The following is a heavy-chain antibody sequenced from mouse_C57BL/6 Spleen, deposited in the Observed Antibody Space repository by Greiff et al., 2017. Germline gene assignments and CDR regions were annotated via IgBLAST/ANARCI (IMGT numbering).Heavy chain of an antibody. V-gene: IGHV1-15*01. CDR2: IDPETGGT. CDR3: TRDWDGGYFDY. D-gene: IGHD4-1*01. J-gene: IGHJ2*01. CDR1: GYTFTDYE. Sequence: QVQLQQSGAELVRPGASVTLSCKASGYTFTDYEMHWVKQTPVHGLEWIGAIDPETGGTAYNQKFKGKAIPTADKSSSTAYMELRSLTSEDSAVYYCTRDWDGGYFDYWGQGTTLTVSS.